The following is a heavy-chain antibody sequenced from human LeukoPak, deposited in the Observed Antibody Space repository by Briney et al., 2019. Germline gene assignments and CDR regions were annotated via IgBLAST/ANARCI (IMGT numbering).Heavy chain of an antibody. CDR2: IYYSGST. V-gene: IGHV4-59*08. J-gene: IGHJ4*02. Sequence: PSETLSLTCTVSGGSISGYYWSWIRQPPGKGLEWIGYIYYSGSTNYNPSLKSRVTISVDMSKNQFSLKLNSVTAADTAVYYCARGGYSGYSGYGIFDYWGQGTLVTVSS. D-gene: IGHD5-12*01. CDR1: GGSISGYY. CDR3: ARGGYSGYSGYGIFDY.